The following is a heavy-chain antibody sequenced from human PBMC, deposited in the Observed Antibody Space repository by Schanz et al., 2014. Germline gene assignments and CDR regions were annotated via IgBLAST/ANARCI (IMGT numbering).Heavy chain of an antibody. J-gene: IGHJ5*02. V-gene: IGHV3-30*18. D-gene: IGHD5-12*01. Sequence: QVQLVESGGGVVQPGRSLRLSCAGSGFSFSGFGMHWVRQAPGKGLEWVAVISYDGRNKYFADSVKGRFTISRDNSKNTLFLQVNSLRAEDTAVYYCAKDMNREATAPESWGQGTLVVVSS. CDR2: ISYDGRNK. CDR3: AKDMNREATAPES. CDR1: GFSFSGFG.